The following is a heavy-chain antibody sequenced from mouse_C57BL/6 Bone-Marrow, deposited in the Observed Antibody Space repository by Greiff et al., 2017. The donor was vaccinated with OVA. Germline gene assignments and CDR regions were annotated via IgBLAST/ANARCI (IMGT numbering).Heavy chain of an antibody. CDR3: HDYGYAMDY. V-gene: IGHV1-85*01. CDR1: GSTFTSYD. J-gene: IGHJ4*01. Sequence: VQLQQSGPELVKPGASVKLSCKASGSTFTSYDINWVQQRPGQGLEWLGWIYPSDGSTKYNEKFKGKATLTVDTASSTAYMELHSLTSEDAAVYFCHDYGYAMDYWGQGTSVTVSS. D-gene: IGHD2-4*01. CDR2: IYPSDGST.